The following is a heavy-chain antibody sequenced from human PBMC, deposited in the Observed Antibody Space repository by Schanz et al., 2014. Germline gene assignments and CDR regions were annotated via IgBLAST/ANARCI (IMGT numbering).Heavy chain of an antibody. CDR3: ARVRIATYNYTRPGAIDI. CDR1: GYIFGSHG. V-gene: IGHV1-18*01. CDR2: INAHTGNT. J-gene: IGHJ3*02. D-gene: IGHD1-1*01. Sequence: QLMQSGSEVRKPGASVKVSCKASGYIFGSHGMTWVRQAPGQGPELMGWINAHTGNTQYAHKFQGKVNMTRNAVTTTGHVDLKRRRTDDEDMYYYARVRIATYNYTRPGAIDIWGQGTTVTVSS.